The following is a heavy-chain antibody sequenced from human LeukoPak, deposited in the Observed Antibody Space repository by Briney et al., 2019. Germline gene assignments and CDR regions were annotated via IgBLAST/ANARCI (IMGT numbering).Heavy chain of an antibody. Sequence: GGSLRLSCAPSGFIFSSHEMNWVRQAPGKGLEWVSYISGSGSTIYYADSVKGRFTISRDNAKNSLYLQMSSLRAEDTAIYYCARGDWGSLTLDYWGQGTLVTVSS. J-gene: IGHJ4*02. V-gene: IGHV3-48*03. D-gene: IGHD7-27*01. CDR1: GFIFSSHE. CDR2: ISGSGSTI. CDR3: ARGDWGSLTLDY.